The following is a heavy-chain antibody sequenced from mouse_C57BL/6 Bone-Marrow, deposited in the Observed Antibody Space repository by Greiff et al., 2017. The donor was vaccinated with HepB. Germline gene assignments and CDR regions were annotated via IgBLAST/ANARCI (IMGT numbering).Heavy chain of an antibody. CDR2: IWSGGST. V-gene: IGHV2-4*01. J-gene: IGHJ1*03. D-gene: IGHD1-1*02. CDR3: AKSRKVGWYFDV. CDR1: GFSLTSYG. Sequence: QVQLKESGPGLVQPSQSLSITCTVSGFSLTSYGVHWVRQPPGKGLEWLGVIWSGGSTDYNAAFISRLSISKDNSKSQVFFKMNSLQADDTAIYYCAKSRKVGWYFDVWGTGTTVTVSS.